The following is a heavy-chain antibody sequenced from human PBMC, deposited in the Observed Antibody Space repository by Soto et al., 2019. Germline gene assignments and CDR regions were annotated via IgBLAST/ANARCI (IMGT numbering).Heavy chain of an antibody. CDR3: ARSLYYDILTGYYCWFDP. J-gene: IGHJ5*02. V-gene: IGHV1-3*01. Sequence: GASVKVSCKASGYTFTSYAMHWVRQAPGQRLEWMGWINAGNGNTKYSQKFQGRVTITRDTSASTAYMELSSLRSEDTAVYYCARSLYYDILTGYYCWFDPWGQGTLVTVSS. CDR1: GYTFTSYA. D-gene: IGHD3-9*01. CDR2: INAGNGNT.